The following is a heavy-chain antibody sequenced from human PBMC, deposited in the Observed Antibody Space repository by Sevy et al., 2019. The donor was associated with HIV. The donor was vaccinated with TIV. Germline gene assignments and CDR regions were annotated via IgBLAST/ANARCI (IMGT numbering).Heavy chain of an antibody. J-gene: IGHJ6*02. D-gene: IGHD3-16*01. Sequence: GGSLRLSCAASGFTFSAYDMHWVRQAPGKGLEWVAIISSDGSYRYYADSVRGRFGMSKDNSKNTMYLQISALSIEDTAVYYCAKNRPPGGSYFSRHAMDVWGRGTTVTVSS. CDR3: AKNRPPGGSYFSRHAMDV. CDR1: GFTFSAYD. CDR2: ISSDGSYR. V-gene: IGHV3-30*18.